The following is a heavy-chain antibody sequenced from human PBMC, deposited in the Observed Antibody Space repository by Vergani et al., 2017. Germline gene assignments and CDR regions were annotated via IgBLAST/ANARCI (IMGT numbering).Heavy chain of an antibody. CDR3: TTDPTLTVTAPNDAFDI. D-gene: IGHD4-11*01. J-gene: IGHJ3*02. V-gene: IGHV3-15*01. CDR2: IKSKTDGGTT. Sequence: EVQLVESGGGLVKPGGSLRLSCAASGFTFSNAWMSWVRQAPGKGLEWVGRIKSKTDGGTTDYAAPVKGRFTISRDDSKNTLYLLMNSLKTEETAVYYCTTDPTLTVTAPNDAFDIWGQGTMVTVSS. CDR1: GFTFSNAW.